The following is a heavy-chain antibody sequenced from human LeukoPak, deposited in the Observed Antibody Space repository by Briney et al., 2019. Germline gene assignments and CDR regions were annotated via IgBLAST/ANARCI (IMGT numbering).Heavy chain of an antibody. CDR2: INTNTGNP. Sequence: ASVNVSCKASGYTFTSYAMNWVRQAPGQGLEWMGWINTNTGNPTYAQGFTGRFVFSLDTSVSTAYLQISSLKAEDTAVYYCARSGSPLYYYDSSGYTGDYWGQGTLVTASS. CDR1: GYTFTSYA. V-gene: IGHV7-4-1*02. J-gene: IGHJ4*02. D-gene: IGHD3-22*01. CDR3: ARSGSPLYYYDSSGYTGDY.